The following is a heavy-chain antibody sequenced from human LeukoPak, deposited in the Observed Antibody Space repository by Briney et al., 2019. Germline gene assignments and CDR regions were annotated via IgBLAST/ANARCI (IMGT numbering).Heavy chain of an antibody. CDR3: ARSLRGYRFATDY. Sequence: SETLSLTCTVSGDSINNYYWSWIRQPPGKGLEWIGYIYYSGSTKYNPSIKSRVTISVDTSKNQFSLKLSSVTAADTAVYYCARSLRGYRFATDYWGQGTLVTVSS. V-gene: IGHV4-59*08. D-gene: IGHD5-18*01. CDR2: IYYSGST. J-gene: IGHJ4*02. CDR1: GDSINNYY.